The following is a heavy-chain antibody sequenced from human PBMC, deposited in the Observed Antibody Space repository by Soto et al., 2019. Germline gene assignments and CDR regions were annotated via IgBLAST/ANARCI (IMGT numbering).Heavy chain of an antibody. Sequence: GGSLRLSCAASGFTFSSYAMSWVRQAPGKGLEWVSAISGSGGSTYYADSVKGRFTISRDNSKNTLYLQMNSLRAEDTAVYYCAKSTIFGVVITPSNWFDPWGQGTLVTV. D-gene: IGHD3-3*01. CDR1: GFTFSSYA. V-gene: IGHV3-23*01. CDR2: ISGSGGST. J-gene: IGHJ5*02. CDR3: AKSTIFGVVITPSNWFDP.